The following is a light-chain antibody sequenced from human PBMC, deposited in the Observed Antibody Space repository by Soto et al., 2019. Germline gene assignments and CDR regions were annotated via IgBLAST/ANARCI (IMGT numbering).Light chain of an antibody. Sequence: DIQMTQSPSSLSASVGDRVTITCRASQSISSYLNWYQQKPGKAPKVLISGASSLQSGVPLRFSGSGSGTDFTLTISSLQSEDFASYDWQQSHSTPLTFGGGTKVEIK. CDR1: QSISSY. V-gene: IGKV1-39*01. CDR3: QQSHSTPLT. CDR2: GAS. J-gene: IGKJ4*01.